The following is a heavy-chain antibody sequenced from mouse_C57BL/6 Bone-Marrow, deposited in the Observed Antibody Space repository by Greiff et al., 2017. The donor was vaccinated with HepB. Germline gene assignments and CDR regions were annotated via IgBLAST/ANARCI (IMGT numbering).Heavy chain of an antibody. CDR3: ARDGDDGYHYWYFDV. J-gene: IGHJ1*03. V-gene: IGHV7-1*01. CDR1: GFTFSDFY. CDR2: SRNTANDYTT. D-gene: IGHD2-3*01. Sequence: EVQLVESGGGLVQSGRSLRLSCATSGFTFSDFYMEWVRQAPGKGLEWVAASRNTANDYTTEYSASVKGRFIVYRDTSQRILYLQMNALRAEDTAIYYCARDGDDGYHYWYFDVWGTGTTVTVSS.